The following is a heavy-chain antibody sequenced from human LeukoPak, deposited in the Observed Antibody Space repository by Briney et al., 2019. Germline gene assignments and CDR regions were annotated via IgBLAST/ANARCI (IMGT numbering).Heavy chain of an antibody. D-gene: IGHD4-17*01. CDR3: ARDYADYGDYIYFDY. Sequence: GGSLRLSCAPSGFTFDDYGMSWVRQAPGKGLEWVSGINWNGGSTGYADSVKGRFTISRDNAKTSLYLQMNSLRAEDTALYYCARDYADYGDYIYFDYWGQGTLVTVSS. V-gene: IGHV3-20*04. CDR2: INWNGGST. CDR1: GFTFDDYG. J-gene: IGHJ4*02.